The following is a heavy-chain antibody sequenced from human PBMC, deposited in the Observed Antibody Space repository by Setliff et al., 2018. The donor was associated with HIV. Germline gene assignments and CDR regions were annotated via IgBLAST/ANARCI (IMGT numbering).Heavy chain of an antibody. CDR1: GYIFTVYH. CDR3: ATSSPLDDYGDLGGIDH. D-gene: IGHD4-17*01. J-gene: IGHJ4*02. V-gene: IGHV1-2*02. CDR2: INPNNGDT. Sequence: ASVKVSCKASGYIFTVYHIHWVRQAPGQGLEWMGWINPNNGDTKYAHKFQGRVTMTRDTSITTAYMDLDRLTYDDTAVYFCATSSPLDDYGDLGGIDHWGQGTLVTVSS.